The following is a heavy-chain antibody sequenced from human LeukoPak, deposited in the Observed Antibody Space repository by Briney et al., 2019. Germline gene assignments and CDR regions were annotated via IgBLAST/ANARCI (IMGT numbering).Heavy chain of an antibody. Sequence: TAAETLSLTCTVSGGSFSSYYWTWLRQPAGKGLEWIGRIYNSGTTNYSPSLESRVTMSLDPSKNRFSLSLSSVTAADTAVYYCARDRLGATGHWRIDVWGRGTLVTVSS. CDR3: ARDRLGATGHWRIDV. J-gene: IGHJ2*01. D-gene: IGHD1-1*01. CDR1: GGSFSSYY. CDR2: IYNSGTT. V-gene: IGHV4-4*07.